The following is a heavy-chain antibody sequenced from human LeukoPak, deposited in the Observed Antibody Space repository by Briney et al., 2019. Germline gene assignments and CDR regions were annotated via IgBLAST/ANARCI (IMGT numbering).Heavy chain of an antibody. CDR2: ISSSSSYI. J-gene: IGHJ6*03. D-gene: IGHD3-22*01. Sequence: GGSLRLSCAASGFTFSSYSMNWVRQAPGKGLEWVSSISSSSSYIYYADSVRGRFTISRDNAKNSLYLQMNSLRAEDTAVYYCARVRRGGDPVVTPYYCYMDVWGKGTTVTVSS. CDR3: ARVRRGGDPVVTPYYCYMDV. CDR1: GFTFSSYS. V-gene: IGHV3-21*01.